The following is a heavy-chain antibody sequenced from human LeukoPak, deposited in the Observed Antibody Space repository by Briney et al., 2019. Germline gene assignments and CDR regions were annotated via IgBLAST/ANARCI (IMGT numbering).Heavy chain of an antibody. CDR3: ARQSLGASGLDL. V-gene: IGHV3-30*04. J-gene: IGHJ5*02. CDR2: APHDGNSP. D-gene: IGHD1-26*01. Sequence: PGGSLRLSCAASGFTFRSYAMHWVRQAPGKGLEWVAVAPHDGNSPLYAAFVNGRFTISRDNSKDTVFLQMDSLRVDDTAIYYCARQSLGASGLDLWGQGVLVTVSS. CDR1: GFTFRSYA.